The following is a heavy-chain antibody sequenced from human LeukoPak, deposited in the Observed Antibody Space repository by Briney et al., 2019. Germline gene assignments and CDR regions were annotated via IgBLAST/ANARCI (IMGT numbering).Heavy chain of an antibody. J-gene: IGHJ4*02. D-gene: IGHD6-25*01. Sequence: GGSLRLSCAASGFTFSTYAMHWVRQAPGKGLERVAFIWPDGSKKYYADSVKGRFAISRENSKNTVYLQMNDLRPEDTALYFCAKISSSAESNFDYWGQGTLLTVSS. CDR3: AKISSSAESNFDY. V-gene: IGHV3-30*02. CDR1: GFTFSTYA. CDR2: IWPDGSKK.